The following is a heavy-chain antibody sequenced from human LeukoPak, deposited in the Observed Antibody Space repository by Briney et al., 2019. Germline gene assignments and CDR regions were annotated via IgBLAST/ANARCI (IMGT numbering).Heavy chain of an antibody. D-gene: IGHD3-10*01. CDR2: IIPILGIA. CDR1: GGTFSSYA. V-gene: IGHV1-69*04. CDR3: ARDLLLWFGETIDY. Sequence: GSSVKVSCKASGGTFSSYAISWVRQAPGQGLEWMGRIIPILGIANYAQKFQGRVTMTRDTSISTAYMELSRLRSDDTAVYYCARDLLLWFGETIDYWGQGTLVTVSS. J-gene: IGHJ4*02.